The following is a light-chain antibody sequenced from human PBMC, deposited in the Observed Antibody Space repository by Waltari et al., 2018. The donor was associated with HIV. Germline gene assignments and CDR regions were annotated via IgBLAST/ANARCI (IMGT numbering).Light chain of an antibody. CDR3: CSYAGIWGV. V-gene: IGLV2-11*01. CDR2: DVN. CDR1: RSDVGAYNY. J-gene: IGLJ1*01. Sequence: QSALTQPRSVSGSPGQSVTISCTGTRSDVGAYNYVSWYQQHPGKAPNLRIYDVNKRPSGVPDRFSGSKSGNTASLNISGLQAEDESNYYCCSYAGIWGVFGTGTKVTVL.